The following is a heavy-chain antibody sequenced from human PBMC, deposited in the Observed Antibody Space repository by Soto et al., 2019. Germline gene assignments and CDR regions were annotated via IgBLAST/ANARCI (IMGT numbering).Heavy chain of an antibody. J-gene: IGHJ4*02. CDR3: ARESRTRSESFHPIGDIDY. Sequence: EVQLAESGGDLVKPGGSLRLSCVASGFTFSVYNMNWVRQAPGKGLEWVSSISSRSSYIYYADPVKGRFTISRDNAKNSLYLHMKSPSAEDTALYYCARESRTRSESFHPIGDIDYWGQGSLVTVSS. CDR2: ISSRSSYI. D-gene: IGHD1-26*01. CDR1: GFTFSVYN. V-gene: IGHV3-21*01.